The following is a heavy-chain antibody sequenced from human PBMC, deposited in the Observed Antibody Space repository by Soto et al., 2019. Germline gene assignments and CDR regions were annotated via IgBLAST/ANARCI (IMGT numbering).Heavy chain of an antibody. CDR1: GGSISSSNW. V-gene: IGHV4-4*02. CDR3: ASGRNSGWYAFDI. J-gene: IGHJ3*02. Sequence: SETLSLTCAVSGGSISSSNWWSWVRQPPGKGLEWIGEIYHSGSTNYNPSLKSRVTISVDKSKNQFSLKLSPVTAADTAVYYCASGRNSGWYAFDIWGQGTMVTVSS. CDR2: IYHSGST. D-gene: IGHD6-19*01.